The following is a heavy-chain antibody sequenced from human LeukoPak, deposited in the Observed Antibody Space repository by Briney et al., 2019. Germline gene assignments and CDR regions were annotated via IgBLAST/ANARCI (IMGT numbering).Heavy chain of an antibody. CDR1: GFTFSSYW. CDR2: INRDGSST. CDR3: SREDPYYYGMDV. J-gene: IGHJ6*02. V-gene: IGHV3-74*01. Sequence: EGSLRLSCAASGFTFSSYWMHWVRQVPGKGLVWVSRINRDGSSTSYSASVKGRFTISRDNAKNTLYLQMDSLRAEDTAVYYCSREDPYYYGMDVWGQGTTVTVSS.